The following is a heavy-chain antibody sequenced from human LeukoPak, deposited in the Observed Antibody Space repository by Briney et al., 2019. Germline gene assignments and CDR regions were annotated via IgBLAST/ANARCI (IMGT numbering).Heavy chain of an antibody. Sequence: KSSETLSLTCAVSGGSISSGSYYWSWIRQPPGKGLERIGYIYYSGSTNYNPSLKSRVTISVDTSKNQFSLKLSSVTAADTAVYYCARTIKGARYDFWSGYQPYYFDYWGQGTLVTVSS. V-gene: IGHV4-61*01. CDR1: GGSISSGSYY. J-gene: IGHJ4*02. CDR2: IYYSGST. D-gene: IGHD3-3*01. CDR3: ARTIKGARYDFWSGYQPYYFDY.